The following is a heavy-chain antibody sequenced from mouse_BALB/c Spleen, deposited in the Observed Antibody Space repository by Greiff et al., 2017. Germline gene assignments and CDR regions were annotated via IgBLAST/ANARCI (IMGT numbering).Heavy chain of an antibody. CDR1: GFTFSSYT. CDR3: TREDGNYPYFDY. D-gene: IGHD2-1*01. J-gene: IGHJ2*01. Sequence: VQLKESGGGLVKPGGSLKLSCAASGFTFSSYTMSWVRQTPEKRLEWVATISSGGSYTYYPDSVKGRFTISRDNAKNTLYLQMSSLESEDTAMYYCTREDGNYPYFDYWGQGTTLTVSS. V-gene: IGHV5-6-4*01. CDR2: ISSGGSYT.